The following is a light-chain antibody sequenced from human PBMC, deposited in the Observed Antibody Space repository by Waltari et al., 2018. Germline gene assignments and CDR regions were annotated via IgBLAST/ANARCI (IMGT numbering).Light chain of an antibody. J-gene: IGLJ2*01. CDR1: SNDVGGYNS. Sequence: QSALTQPASVSGSPGQSVTILCTGTSNDVGGYNSVSWYQEHPGQAPRVIIYYVSDRPSGVSDRFSGSKSGNTASLTISGLQAEDEADYYCSSQSSNNVVLFGGGTKLTVL. CDR2: YVS. V-gene: IGLV2-14*01. CDR3: SSQSSNNVVL.